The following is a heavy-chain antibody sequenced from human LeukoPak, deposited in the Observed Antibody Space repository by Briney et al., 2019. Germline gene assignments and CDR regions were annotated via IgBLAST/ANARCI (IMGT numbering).Heavy chain of an antibody. CDR2: IYYSGST. CDR3: ARHIRETGTHGAFDI. J-gene: IGHJ3*02. Sequence: KPSETLSLTCTVSGGSISSYYWSWIRQPPGKGLEWIGYIYYSGSTNYNPSLKSRVTISVDTSKNQFSLKLSSVTAADTAVYYCARHIRETGTHGAFDIWGQGTMVTVSS. D-gene: IGHD1-1*01. CDR1: GGSISSYY. V-gene: IGHV4-59*08.